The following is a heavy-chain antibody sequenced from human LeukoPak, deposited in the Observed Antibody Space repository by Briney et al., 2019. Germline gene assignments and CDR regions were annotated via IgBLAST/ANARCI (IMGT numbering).Heavy chain of an antibody. CDR3: ARRGRVGATRNAFDI. V-gene: IGHV1-18*01. Sequence: ASVNVSCKASGYTFTSYGISWVRQAPGQGLEWMGWISAYNGNTNYAQKLQGRVTMTTDTSTSTAYMELRSLRSDDTAVYYCARRGRVGATRNAFDIWGQGTMVTVSS. D-gene: IGHD1-26*01. CDR1: GYTFTSYG. CDR2: ISAYNGNT. J-gene: IGHJ3*02.